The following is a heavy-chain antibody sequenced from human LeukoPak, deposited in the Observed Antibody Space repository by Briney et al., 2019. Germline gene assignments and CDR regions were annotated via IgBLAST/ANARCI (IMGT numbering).Heavy chain of an antibody. D-gene: IGHD4-17*01. Sequence: SETLSLTCTVSGGSVSNYYWSWIRQHPGKGLEWIGYIYYSGSTYYSPSLKSRVTISVDTSKNQFSLKLSSVTAADTAVYYCARTPFTVTHFDCWGPGTLVTVSS. J-gene: IGHJ4*02. V-gene: IGHV4-59*06. CDR2: IYYSGST. CDR3: ARTPFTVTHFDC. CDR1: GGSVSNYY.